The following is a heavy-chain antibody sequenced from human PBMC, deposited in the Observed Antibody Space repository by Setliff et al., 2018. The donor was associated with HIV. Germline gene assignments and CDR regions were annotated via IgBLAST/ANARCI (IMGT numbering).Heavy chain of an antibody. D-gene: IGHD3-10*01. CDR3: ARRGDYYYYYAMDF. CDR2: VNSDGSSK. Sequence: LRLSCAASGFTFDRYWMHWVRQAPGKGLVWVSRVNSDGSSKTYADSVKDRFTISRDNAKNTLYLQMNSLRAEDTGVYYCARRGDYYYYYAMDFWGQGTTVTVSS. J-gene: IGHJ6*02. CDR1: GFTFDRYW. V-gene: IGHV3-74*01.